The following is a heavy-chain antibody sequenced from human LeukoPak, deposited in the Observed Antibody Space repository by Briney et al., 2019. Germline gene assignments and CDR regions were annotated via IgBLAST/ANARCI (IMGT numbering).Heavy chain of an antibody. CDR2: ISGSSSTI. D-gene: IGHD5-24*01. CDR1: GLIVSSSY. Sequence: GGSLRLSCAASGLIVSSSYMSWVRQAPGKGLEWVSYISGSSSTIYYADSVKGRFTISRDNAKNSLYLQMNSLSAEDTAVYYCARRDGYDFDYWGQGTLVTVSS. V-gene: IGHV3-48*01. CDR3: ARRDGYDFDY. J-gene: IGHJ4*02.